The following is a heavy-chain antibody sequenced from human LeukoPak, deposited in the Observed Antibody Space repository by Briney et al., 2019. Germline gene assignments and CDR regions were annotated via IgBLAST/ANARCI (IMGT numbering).Heavy chain of an antibody. D-gene: IGHD6-19*01. CDR3: ARAVEAGSGWFDP. Sequence: ASVKVSCKASGYTFTGYYMHWVRQALGQGLEWMGWINPNSGGTNYAQKFQGRVTMTRDTSISTAYMELSRLRSDDTAVYYCARAVEAGSGWFDPWGQGTLVTVSS. V-gene: IGHV1-2*02. CDR2: INPNSGGT. J-gene: IGHJ5*02. CDR1: GYTFTGYY.